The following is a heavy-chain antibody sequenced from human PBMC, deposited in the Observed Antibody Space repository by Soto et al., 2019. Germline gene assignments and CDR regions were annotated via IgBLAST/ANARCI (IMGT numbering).Heavy chain of an antibody. CDR3: ARDARDYYGSGFDY. CDR1: GGSFSGYY. Sequence: ASETLSLTCAVYGGSFSGYYWSWIRQPPGKGLEWIGEINHSGSTNYNPPLKSRVTISVDTSKNQFSLKLSSVTAEDTAVYYCARDARDYYGSGFDYWGQGTLVTVSS. V-gene: IGHV4-34*01. J-gene: IGHJ4*02. CDR2: INHSGST. D-gene: IGHD3-10*01.